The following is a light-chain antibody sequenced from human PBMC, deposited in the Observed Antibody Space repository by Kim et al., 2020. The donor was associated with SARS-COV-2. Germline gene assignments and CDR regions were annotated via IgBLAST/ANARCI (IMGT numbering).Light chain of an antibody. CDR2: DAS. CDR1: QDISTH. Sequence: SIGDRVTITCQASQDISTHLNWYQQKPGKAPELLISDASTLEYGVPSRFSGSGSGTDFTLPISRLQPEDIASYYCQHYDDRPPFTFGPGTKVDIK. J-gene: IGKJ3*01. CDR3: QHYDDRPPFT. V-gene: IGKV1-33*01.